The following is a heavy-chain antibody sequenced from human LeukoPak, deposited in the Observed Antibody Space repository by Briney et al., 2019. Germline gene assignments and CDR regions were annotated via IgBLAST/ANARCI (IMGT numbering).Heavy chain of an antibody. CDR1: GFTLSDYW. J-gene: IGHJ4*02. D-gene: IGHD6-6*01. CDR3: VRWATSFDF. Sequence: GGSLRLSCAASGFTLSDYWMSWVRQAPGKGLEWVANINHNGSEKYCGDSVTGRFTISRDNAKNSLYLQMNNLRVEDSAVYYCVRWATSFDFWGQGTLVTVSS. V-gene: IGHV3-7*01. CDR2: INHNGSEK.